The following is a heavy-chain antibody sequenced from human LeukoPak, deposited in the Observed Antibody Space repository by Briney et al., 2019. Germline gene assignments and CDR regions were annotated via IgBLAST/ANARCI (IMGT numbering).Heavy chain of an antibody. V-gene: IGHV4-59*01. D-gene: IGHD6-19*01. J-gene: IGHJ4*02. CDR1: GGSISSYH. Sequence: TSETLSLTCTVSGGSISSYHWSWIRQPPGKGLECIGYIYYSGSTHYNPSLKSRVTISVDTSKNQFSLKLSSVTAADTAVYYCARATTYSIAVAGHPLFYFDYWGQGTLVTVSS. CDR3: ARATTYSIAVAGHPLFYFDY. CDR2: IYYSGST.